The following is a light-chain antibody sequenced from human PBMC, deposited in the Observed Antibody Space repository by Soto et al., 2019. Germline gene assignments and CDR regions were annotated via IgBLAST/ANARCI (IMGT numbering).Light chain of an antibody. V-gene: IGLV2-14*03. CDR3: NSYTSSGSLGGV. CDR2: DVS. J-gene: IGLJ1*01. CDR1: SSDVGGYDY. Sequence: QSVLTQPASVSGSPGQSITISCTGTSSDVGGYDYVSWYQQHPGKAPKPMIYDVSNRPSGVSNRFSGSKSDNTASLTISGLQAEDEADYYCNSYTSSGSLGGVFGSGIKVTVL.